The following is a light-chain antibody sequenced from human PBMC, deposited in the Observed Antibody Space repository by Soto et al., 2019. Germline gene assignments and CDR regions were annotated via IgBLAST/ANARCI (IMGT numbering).Light chain of an antibody. V-gene: IGKV1-39*01. J-gene: IGKJ4*01. CDR1: QSISSY. CDR2: AAS. Sequence: DIQMTQSPSSLSASVGDRVTITCRASQSISSYLNWYQQKPGKAPKLLIYAASSLQSGVPSRFSGSGSGTDFTLTISSLQPEDFATYYCQQSYSTRLTFGGGTKVHIK. CDR3: QQSYSTRLT.